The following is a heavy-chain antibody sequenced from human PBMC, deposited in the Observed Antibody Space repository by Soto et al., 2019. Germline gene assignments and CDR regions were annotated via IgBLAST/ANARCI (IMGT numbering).Heavy chain of an antibody. V-gene: IGHV3-30*03. CDR1: GFTFNNYG. Sequence: QVQLVESGGGVVQPGRSLRLSCTASGFTFNNYGIHWVRQAPGKGLEWVAVISDDGSSKYYADSVKGRFTISRDNSKNTLYLQMNSLRTEDTAGDYCARGCGRGYDLGCSWGQRTLVTVSS. CDR2: ISDDGSSK. CDR3: ARGCGRGYDLGCS. J-gene: IGHJ5*02. D-gene: IGHD5-12*01.